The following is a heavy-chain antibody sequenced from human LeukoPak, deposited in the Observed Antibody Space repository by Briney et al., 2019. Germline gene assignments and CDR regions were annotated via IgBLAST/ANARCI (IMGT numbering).Heavy chain of an antibody. CDR2: IYSGGST. CDR3: ARGPYGSGSYWVDY. Sequence: GSLRLSCAASGFTVSSNYMSWVRQAPGKGLEWVSVIYSGGSTYYADSVKGRFTISRDNSKNTLYLQMNSLRAEDTAVCYCARGPYGSGSYWVDYWGQGTLVTVSS. J-gene: IGHJ4*02. D-gene: IGHD3-10*01. CDR1: GFTVSSNY. V-gene: IGHV3-53*01.